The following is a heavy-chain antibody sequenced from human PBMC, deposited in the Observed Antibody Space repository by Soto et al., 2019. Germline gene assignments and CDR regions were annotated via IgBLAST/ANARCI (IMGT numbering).Heavy chain of an antibody. Sequence: EVQLVESGGGLVQPGGSLRLSCAASGFTFSSYEMNWVRQAPGKGLEWVSYISSSGSTIYYADSVKGRFTISRDNAKNSLYLQMNSLRAEDTTVYYCARDHWYDYDSSGYMRSYGMDVWGQGTTVTVSS. V-gene: IGHV3-48*03. CDR1: GFTFSSYE. D-gene: IGHD3-22*01. CDR3: ARDHWYDYDSSGYMRSYGMDV. CDR2: ISSSGSTI. J-gene: IGHJ6*02.